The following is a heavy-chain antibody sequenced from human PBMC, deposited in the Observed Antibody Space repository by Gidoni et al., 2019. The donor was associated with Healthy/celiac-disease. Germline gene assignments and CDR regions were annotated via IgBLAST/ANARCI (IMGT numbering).Heavy chain of an antibody. D-gene: IGHD4-17*01. J-gene: IGHJ6*02. CDR1: GFTFSSYG. V-gene: IGHV3-30*18. CDR3: AKGHYGKDTYYYYYGMDV. Sequence: QVQLVESGGGVVQPGRSLRLSCSASGFTFSSYGMHWVRQAPGKGLEWVAVISYDGSNKYYADSVKGRFTISRDNSKNTLYLQMNSLRAEDTAVYYCAKGHYGKDTYYYYYGMDVWGQGTTVTVSS. CDR2: ISYDGSNK.